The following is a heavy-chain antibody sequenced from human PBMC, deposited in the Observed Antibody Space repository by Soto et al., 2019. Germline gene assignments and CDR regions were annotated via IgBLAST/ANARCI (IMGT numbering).Heavy chain of an antibody. D-gene: IGHD1-7*01. Sequence: QVQLVQSGAEVKKPGASVKVSCKASGYTFTSYDINWVRQATGQGLEWTGWMNPNSGNTGYAQKFQGRVTMTRNTSISTAYMELSSLRSEDTAVYYCAERKLELPFKGFDPWGQGTLVTVSS. CDR3: AERKLELPFKGFDP. V-gene: IGHV1-8*01. CDR2: MNPNSGNT. CDR1: GYTFTSYD. J-gene: IGHJ5*02.